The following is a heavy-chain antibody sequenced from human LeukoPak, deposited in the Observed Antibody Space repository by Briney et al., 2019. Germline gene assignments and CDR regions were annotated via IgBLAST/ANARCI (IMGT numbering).Heavy chain of an antibody. V-gene: IGHV4-39*07. J-gene: IGHJ4*02. CDR1: GDSINSNSYF. D-gene: IGHD6-19*01. Sequence: KPSETLSLTCTVSGDSINSNSYFWGWIRQPPGKGLEWIGSIYYSGSTYYNPSLNSRVTISVDTSKNQFSLKLTSVTAADTAVYYCCGSGWFAGPFGYWGQGALVTVSS. CDR3: CGSGWFAGPFGY. CDR2: IYYSGST.